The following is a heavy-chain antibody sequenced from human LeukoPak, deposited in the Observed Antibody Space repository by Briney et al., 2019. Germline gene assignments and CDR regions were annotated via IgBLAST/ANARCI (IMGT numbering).Heavy chain of an antibody. D-gene: IGHD2-8*01. Sequence: GASVKVSCKASGYTFTGYYMYLVRQAPGQGLEWMGRINPNSGGTNYAQKFQGRVTMTRDTSISTAYMELSRLRSDDTAVYYCARGYCTNGVCYKLVDNWGQRTLVTVSS. CDR2: INPNSGGT. CDR3: ARGYCTNGVCYKLVDN. V-gene: IGHV1-2*06. CDR1: GYTFTGYY. J-gene: IGHJ4*02.